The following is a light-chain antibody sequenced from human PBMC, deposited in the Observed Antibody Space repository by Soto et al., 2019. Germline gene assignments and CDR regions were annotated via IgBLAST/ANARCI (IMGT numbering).Light chain of an antibody. CDR1: QSVSSTY. CDR3: QQYGTSPPLYT. J-gene: IGKJ2*01. V-gene: IGKV3-20*01. Sequence: EIVLTQSPGTLSLSPGERATLSCRASQSVSSTYLAWYQQKPGQAPRLLIYGASSRATGIPDRFSGSGSGTYFTLFISRLEPEDFAVYYCQQYGTSPPLYTFGQGTWLEIK. CDR2: GAS.